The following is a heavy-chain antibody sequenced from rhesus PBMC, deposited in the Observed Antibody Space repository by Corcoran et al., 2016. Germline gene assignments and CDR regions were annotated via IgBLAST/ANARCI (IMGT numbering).Heavy chain of an antibody. CDR2: IYGSSGST. Sequence: QVQLQESGPGVVKPSETLSLTCAVSGYSISSGYDWSWIRQPPGKGLEWIGYIYGSSGSTNSNPSLKYRVTISKDTSKNQFSLKLSSVTAADTAVYYCARDRATVDFDYWGQGVLVTVSS. CDR1: GYSISSGYD. J-gene: IGHJ4*01. D-gene: IGHD5-36*01. CDR3: ARDRATVDFDY. V-gene: IGHV4-76*01.